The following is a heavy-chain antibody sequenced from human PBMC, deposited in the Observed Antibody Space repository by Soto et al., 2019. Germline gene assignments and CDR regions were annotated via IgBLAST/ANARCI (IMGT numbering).Heavy chain of an antibody. CDR3: ARPIEGGSSGYYH. J-gene: IGHJ5*02. CDR2: FYYSGST. D-gene: IGHD3-22*01. CDR1: GGSISSSNYY. V-gene: IGHV4-39*01. Sequence: QLQLQESGPGLVKPSETLSLTCTVSGGSISSSNYYWAWIRQPPGKGLEWIGSFYYSGSTYYKPSLKSRVSISVDTSKNQFSLKLSSVTAAETAVYYCARPIEGGSSGYYHWGQGTLVTVSS.